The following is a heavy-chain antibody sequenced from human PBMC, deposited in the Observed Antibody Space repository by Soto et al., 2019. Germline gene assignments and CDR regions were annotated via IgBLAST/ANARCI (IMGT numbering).Heavy chain of an antibody. Sequence: EVQLLESGGGLEQPGGSLRLSCVGSGHTFHNYAMTWVRQAPGKGLEWDSGISGSGGSTYYADSVRGRFTISRVDAKSVLYLQMKSLRAEDTAVYYCAKVSRGFGVVPAAQHWGQGTLVTVPS. CDR3: AKVSRGFGVVPAAQH. J-gene: IGHJ4*02. D-gene: IGHD2-2*01. V-gene: IGHV3-23*01. CDR2: ISGSGGST. CDR1: GHTFHNYA.